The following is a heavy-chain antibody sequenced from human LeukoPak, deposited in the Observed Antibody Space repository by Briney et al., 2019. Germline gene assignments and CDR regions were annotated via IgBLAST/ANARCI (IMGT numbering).Heavy chain of an antibody. CDR3: ARGLGDFWSGYYYYGMDV. V-gene: IGHV3-7*01. J-gene: IGHJ6*02. Sequence: QTGGSLRLSCVVSGFTFSSHWMSWVRQAPGKGLEWVANIKQDGSEIYYVDSVRGRFTISRDNAKNSLHLQMNSLRAEDTAVYYCARGLGDFWSGYYYYGMDVWGQGTTVTVSS. D-gene: IGHD3-3*01. CDR1: GFTFSSHW. CDR2: IKQDGSEI.